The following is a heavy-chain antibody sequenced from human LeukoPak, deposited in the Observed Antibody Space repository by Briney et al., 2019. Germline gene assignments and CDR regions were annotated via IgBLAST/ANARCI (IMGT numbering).Heavy chain of an antibody. J-gene: IGHJ3*02. CDR3: ASSFRRSSSWIDAFDI. CDR2: IYTSGST. D-gene: IGHD6-13*01. CDR1: GGSISSYY. Sequence: SETLSLTCTVSGGSISSYYWSWIRQPAGKGLEWIGRIYTSGSTNYNPSLKSRVTMSVDTSKNQFSLKLSSVTAADTAVYYCASSFRRSSSWIDAFDIWGQGTMVTVSS. V-gene: IGHV4-4*07.